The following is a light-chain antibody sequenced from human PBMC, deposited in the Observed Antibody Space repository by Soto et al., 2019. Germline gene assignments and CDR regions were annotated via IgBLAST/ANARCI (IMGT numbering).Light chain of an antibody. Sequence: DIQMTQSPSTLSASVGDRVTITFRASHSINSWLAWYQQKPGQAPKLLIYDASSLESGVPSRFSGSGSGTEFTLTISSLQPDYFATYHCQQSNSYVGGGTKVEIK. CDR2: DAS. CDR3: QQSNSY. J-gene: IGKJ4*01. V-gene: IGKV1-5*01. CDR1: HSINSW.